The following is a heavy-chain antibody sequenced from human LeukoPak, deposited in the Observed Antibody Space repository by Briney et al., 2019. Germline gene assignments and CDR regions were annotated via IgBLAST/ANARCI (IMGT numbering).Heavy chain of an antibody. CDR1: GCSISSYY. D-gene: IGHD5-12*01. V-gene: IGHV4-59*08. J-gene: IGHJ4*02. CDR2: IYYSGST. CDR3: ARRSHSGYDLYYFDY. Sequence: PSETLSLTCTVSGCSISSYYWSWIRQPPGKGLEWIGYIYYSGSTNYNPSLKSRVTISVDTSKNQFSLKLSSVTAADTAVYYCARRSHSGYDLYYFDYWGQGTLVTVSS.